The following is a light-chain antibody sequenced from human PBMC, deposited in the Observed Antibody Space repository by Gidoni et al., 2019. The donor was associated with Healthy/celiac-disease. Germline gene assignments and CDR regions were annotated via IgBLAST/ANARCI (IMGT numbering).Light chain of an antibody. J-gene: IGKJ4*01. CDR1: QSVSSSY. V-gene: IGKV3-20*01. Sequence: EIVLTPSPGTMSLSPGERATLSCRASQSVSSSYFAWYQQKPGQAPRLLSYGAYSRATCIPDRFSGSGSGTDFTLTISRLEPEDFAVYYCQQYGSSPLTFXGXTKVEIK. CDR2: GAY. CDR3: QQYGSSPLT.